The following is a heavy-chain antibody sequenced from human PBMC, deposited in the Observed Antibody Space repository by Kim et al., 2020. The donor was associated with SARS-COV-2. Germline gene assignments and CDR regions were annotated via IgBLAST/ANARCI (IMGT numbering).Heavy chain of an antibody. J-gene: IGHJ6*02. CDR2: ISYDGSNK. Sequence: GGSLRLSCAASGCTFSSYAMHWVRQAPGKGLEWVAVISYDGSNKYYADSVKGRFTISRDNSKNTLYLQMNSLRAEDTALYYCARDMIRLRSGWFYYYYGIDVWGQGTTVTVSS. CDR1: GCTFSSYA. D-gene: IGHD6-19*01. V-gene: IGHV3-30-3*01. CDR3: ARDMIRLRSGWFYYYYGIDV.